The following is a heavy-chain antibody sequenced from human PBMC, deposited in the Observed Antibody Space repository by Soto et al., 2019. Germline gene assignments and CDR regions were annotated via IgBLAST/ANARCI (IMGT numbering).Heavy chain of an antibody. Sequence: LVNPTEALTLSGTVSGFSLINNRMGVSWIRQPPGKALEWLAYIFSNDKKSYSTSLKSRLTISKDTSKSQVVLTMTNMEPVDTATYYCALMWDRWEHCYYYGMDVWGQGTTVTVSS. V-gene: IGHV2-26*01. D-gene: IGHD1-26*01. CDR1: GFSLINNRMG. J-gene: IGHJ6*02. CDR3: ALMWDRWEHCYYYGMDV. CDR2: IFSNDKK.